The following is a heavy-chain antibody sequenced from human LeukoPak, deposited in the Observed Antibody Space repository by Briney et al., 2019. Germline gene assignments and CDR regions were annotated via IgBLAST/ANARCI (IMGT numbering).Heavy chain of an antibody. V-gene: IGHV3-48*04. CDR1: GFTFSNYG. CDR3: ARDQWLAQPPDAFDI. CDR2: ISSSAITI. J-gene: IGHJ3*02. Sequence: PGGSLRLSCEASGFTFSNYGMNWIRQAPGKGLEWVSYISSSAITIHYADSVKGRFTISRDNAKNSLYLQMNSLRAEDTAVYFCARDQWLAQPPDAFDIWGQGTMVTVSS. D-gene: IGHD6-19*01.